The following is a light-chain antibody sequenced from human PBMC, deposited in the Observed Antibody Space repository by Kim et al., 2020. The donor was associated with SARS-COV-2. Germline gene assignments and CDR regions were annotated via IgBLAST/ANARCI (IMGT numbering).Light chain of an antibody. CDR1: SLRTYY. CDR2: AKN. Sequence: GQTVRITCQGDSLRTYYASWDQQKPGQAPALVIYAKNNRPSGIPDRFSGSSSGNTASLTITGAQAEDGADYYCKSRDTSGDRLVFGGGTQLTVL. J-gene: IGLJ2*01. CDR3: KSRDTSGDRLV. V-gene: IGLV3-19*01.